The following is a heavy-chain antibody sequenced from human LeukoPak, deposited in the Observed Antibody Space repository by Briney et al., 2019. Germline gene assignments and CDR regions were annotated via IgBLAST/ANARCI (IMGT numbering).Heavy chain of an antibody. CDR1: GFTFSTYW. V-gene: IGHV3-74*01. Sequence: GGSLRLSCAASGFTFSTYWMHWVRQAPGKGLVWVSRLSSDGSATTYADSMKGRFTISRDNAKNTLYLKMNSLRAEDTAVYYCARTKGGPGSTWAFDIWGQGTMVTVSS. CDR3: ARTKGGPGSTWAFDI. CDR2: LSSDGSAT. D-gene: IGHD6-13*01. J-gene: IGHJ3*02.